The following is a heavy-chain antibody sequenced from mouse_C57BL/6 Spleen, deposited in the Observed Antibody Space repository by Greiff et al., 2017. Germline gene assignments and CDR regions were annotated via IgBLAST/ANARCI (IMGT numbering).Heavy chain of an antibody. V-gene: IGHV1-63*01. CDR3: ARRGDDYDEDY. CDR2: IYPGGGYT. J-gene: IGHJ2*01. CDR1: GYTFTNYW. Sequence: VKLLESGAELVRPGTSVKMSCKASGYTFTNYWIAWAKQRPGHGLAWIGDIYPGGGYTNYNEKFKGKATLTADKSSSTAYMQLSSLTSEDSAIYYCARRGDDYDEDYWGKGTTLTVSS. D-gene: IGHD2-4*01.